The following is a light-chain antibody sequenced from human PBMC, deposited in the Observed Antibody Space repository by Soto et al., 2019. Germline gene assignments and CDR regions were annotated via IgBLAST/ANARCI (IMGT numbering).Light chain of an antibody. J-gene: IGLJ2*01. CDR2: GDS. CDR1: NIGSKS. Sequence: SYELTHPPSVSVAPGQTARITCERNNIGSKSVHWYQQKPGQAPVLVVYGDSDRPSGNPERLSGSNSENTATLTITRVEAGDEADYYCQVWDSSSDHVVFGGGTKLTVL. V-gene: IGLV3-21*02. CDR3: QVWDSSSDHVV.